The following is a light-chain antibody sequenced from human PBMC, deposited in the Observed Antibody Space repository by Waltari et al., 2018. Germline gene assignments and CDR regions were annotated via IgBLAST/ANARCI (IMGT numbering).Light chain of an antibody. CDR1: QSVDSTS. CDR2: GAS. Sequence: EIVLTQSPGTLSLSPGERATLPCRASQSVDSTSLAWYQQKPGQAPRLLIYGASRRATGIPDRFSGSGSGTDFTLTISRLEPEDFAVYYCQQYDSSFTFGPGTKVDIK. CDR3: QQYDSSFT. V-gene: IGKV3-20*01. J-gene: IGKJ3*01.